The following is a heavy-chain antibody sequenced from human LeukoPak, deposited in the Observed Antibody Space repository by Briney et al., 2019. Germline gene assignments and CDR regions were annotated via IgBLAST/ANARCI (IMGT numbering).Heavy chain of an antibody. CDR2: INHTGST. CDR1: RGSLSGAY. CDR3: ARGPVRLARPYDH. Sequence: KPSETLSLTCTVQRGSLSGAYWTWIRQPPGKGLEWIGEINHTGSTNYNPSFKSRVTMSADTPKNQLSLNLTSVTAADTAVYYCARGPVRLARPYDHWGQGTLVTVSS. D-gene: IGHD3-9*01. V-gene: IGHV4-34*01. J-gene: IGHJ4*02.